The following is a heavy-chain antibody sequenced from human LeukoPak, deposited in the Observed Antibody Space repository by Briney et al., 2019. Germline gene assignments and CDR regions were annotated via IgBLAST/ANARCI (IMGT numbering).Heavy chain of an antibody. V-gene: IGHV3-7*01. CDR3: AREGGSLEMATITDY. CDR2: IKQDGREK. J-gene: IGHJ4*02. Sequence: GGSLRLSCAASGFTFSSYWMSWVRQAPGKGLEWVANIKQDGREKYYVDSVKGRFTISRDNAKNSLYLQMNSLRAEDTAVYYCAREGGSLEMATITDYWGQGTLVTVSS. CDR1: GFTFSSYW. D-gene: IGHD5-24*01.